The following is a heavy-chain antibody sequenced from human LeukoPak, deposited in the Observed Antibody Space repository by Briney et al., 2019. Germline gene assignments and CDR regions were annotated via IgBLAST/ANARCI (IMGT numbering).Heavy chain of an antibody. J-gene: IGHJ6*02. D-gene: IGHD3-10*01. CDR2: IYSGGST. Sequence: PGGSLRLSCAASGFTVSSNYMSWVRQAPGKGLEWVSVIYSGGSTYYADYVKGRFTISRHNSKNTLYLQMNSLRAEDTAVYYCARAGHYYGPYYYYGMDVWGQGTTVTVSS. CDR1: GFTVSSNY. V-gene: IGHV3-53*04. CDR3: ARAGHYYGPYYYYGMDV.